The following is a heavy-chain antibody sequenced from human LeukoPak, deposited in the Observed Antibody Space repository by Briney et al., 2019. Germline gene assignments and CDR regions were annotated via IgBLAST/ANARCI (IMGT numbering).Heavy chain of an antibody. D-gene: IGHD6-13*01. Sequence: KPSETLSLTCTVSGYSISSGYYWGWIRQPPGKGLEWIGRIYHSGSTNYNPSLKSRRVTISVDTSKNQFSLKLSSVTAADTAVYYCARDRVGQQLVGRKNCYYYMDVWGKGTTVTISS. V-gene: IGHV4-38-2*02. J-gene: IGHJ6*03. CDR1: GYSISSGYY. CDR2: IYHSGST. CDR3: ARDRVGQQLVGRKNCYYYMDV.